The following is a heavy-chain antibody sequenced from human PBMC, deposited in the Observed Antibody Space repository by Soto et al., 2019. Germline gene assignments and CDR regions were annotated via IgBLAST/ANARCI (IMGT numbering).Heavy chain of an antibody. CDR2: ITGGSDYI. D-gene: IGHD5-18*01. J-gene: IGHJ4*02. CDR3: AKERGYSYALDS. Sequence: GGSLRLSCAASGFSFTSYTMTWVRQAPGKGLEWPSSITGGSDYIYYADSVKGRFTISRDNAKSSLFLKMNSLRVEDTAVYYCAKERGYSYALDSWGQGTLVTVSS. V-gene: IGHV3-21*01. CDR1: GFSFTSYT.